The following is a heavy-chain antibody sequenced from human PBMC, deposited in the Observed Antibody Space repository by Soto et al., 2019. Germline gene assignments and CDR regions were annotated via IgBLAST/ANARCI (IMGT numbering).Heavy chain of an antibody. CDR2: INHSGNT. CDR1: GGSFGAYY. CDR3: TTDRGNY. J-gene: IGHJ4*02. V-gene: IGHV4-34*01. Sequence: PSETLSLTCAVYGGSFGAYYWSWIRQPPGKGLEWLGEINHSGNTNYNPSLKSRVTISIDTSKNHFSLKVTSVTAADTAVYYCTTDRGNYWGQGTLVTVSS.